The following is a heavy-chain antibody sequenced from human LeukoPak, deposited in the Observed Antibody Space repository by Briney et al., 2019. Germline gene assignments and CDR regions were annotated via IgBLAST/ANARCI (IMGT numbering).Heavy chain of an antibody. J-gene: IGHJ4*02. V-gene: IGHV4-61*01. D-gene: IGHD3-10*01. CDR2: IYYSGST. Sequence: SETLSLTCTVSGYSISSGYYWGWIRQPPGKGLEWIGYIYYSGSTNYNPSLKSRVTISLDMSKNQFSLSLKSVIAADTAMYYCARGTLMWFGAKMEYYFDSWGQGTPLTVSS. CDR1: GYSISSGYY. CDR3: ARGTLMWFGAKMEYYFDS.